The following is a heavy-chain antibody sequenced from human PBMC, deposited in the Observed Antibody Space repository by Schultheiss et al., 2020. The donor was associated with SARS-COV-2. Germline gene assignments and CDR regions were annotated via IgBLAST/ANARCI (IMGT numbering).Heavy chain of an antibody. J-gene: IGHJ4*02. V-gene: IGHV3-23*01. CDR3: ARAGVGDFDY. D-gene: IGHD1-26*01. CDR2: ISGSGGST. Sequence: GGSLRLSCAASGFTFSSYSMNWVRQAPGKGLEWVSAISGSGGSTYYADSVKGRFTISRDNSKNTLYLQMNSLRAEDTAVYYCARAGVGDFDYWGQGTLVTVSS. CDR1: GFTFSSYS.